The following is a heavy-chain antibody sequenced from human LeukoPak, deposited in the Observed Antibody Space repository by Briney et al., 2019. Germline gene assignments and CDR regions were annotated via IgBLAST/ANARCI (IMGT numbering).Heavy chain of an antibody. V-gene: IGHV3-74*01. CDR1: GFTFSDYW. D-gene: IGHD3-10*01. J-gene: IGHJ6*03. CDR3: ATPVPHGSDPSLYYYYMDV. Sequence: GGSLRLSCAASGFTFSDYWMHWVRQAPGKGLVWVSRISSDGSRVTYADSVKGRVTISRDNAKNTLYLQMNSLRAEDTAVYYCATPVPHGSDPSLYYYYMDVWGKGTTVTISS. CDR2: ISSDGSRV.